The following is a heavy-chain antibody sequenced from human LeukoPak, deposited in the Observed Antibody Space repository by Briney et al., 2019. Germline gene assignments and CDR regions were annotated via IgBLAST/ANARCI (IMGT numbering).Heavy chain of an antibody. V-gene: IGHV4-30-4*01. CDR2: IYYSGST. CDR3: ASLYGDSYYFDY. D-gene: IGHD4-17*01. J-gene: IGHJ4*02. Sequence: SETLSLTCTVSGGSISSGDYYWSWIRQPPGRGLEWIGYIYYSGSTYYNPSLKSRVTISVDTSKNQFSLKLSSVTAADTAVYYCASLYGDSYYFDYWGQGTLVTVSS. CDR1: GGSISSGDYY.